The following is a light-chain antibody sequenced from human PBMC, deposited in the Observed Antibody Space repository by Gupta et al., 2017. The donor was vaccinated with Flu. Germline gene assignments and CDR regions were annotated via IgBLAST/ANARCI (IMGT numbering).Light chain of an antibody. CDR3: AAWDDSLNGGV. CDR2: GDN. J-gene: IGLJ3*02. Sequence: QSVVAQPPSASGTPGPRVSISCSGSSSNTGSNTVNWYQQLPGAAPKLLIHGDNQRPSGVPARFSGSKSGTSAYLAINGLQAEDEADYYCAAWDDSLNGGVFGGGTKLTVL. CDR1: SSNTGSNT. V-gene: IGLV1-44*01.